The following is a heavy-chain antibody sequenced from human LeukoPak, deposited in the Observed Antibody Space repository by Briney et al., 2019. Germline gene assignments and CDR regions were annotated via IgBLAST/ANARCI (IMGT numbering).Heavy chain of an antibody. CDR2: IIPIFGTA. V-gene: IGHV1-69*05. J-gene: IGHJ4*02. Sequence: SVKVSCKASGGTFSSYAISWVRQAPGQGLEWMGGIIPIFGTANYAQKFQGRVTITTDESTSTAYMELSSLRAEDTAVYYCARGEVDYYDSSGYLPLYWFDYWGQGTLVTVSS. CDR3: ARGEVDYYDSSGYLPLYWFDY. D-gene: IGHD3-22*01. CDR1: GGTFSSYA.